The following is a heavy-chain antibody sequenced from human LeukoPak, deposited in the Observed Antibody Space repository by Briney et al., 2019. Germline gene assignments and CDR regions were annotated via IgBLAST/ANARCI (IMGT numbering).Heavy chain of an antibody. CDR1: GAYISSYY. CDR3: ARDLYSSGGGDASDI. J-gene: IGHJ3*02. CDR2: IYYSGST. D-gene: IGHD6-19*01. V-gene: IGHV4-59*01. Sequence: PSETLSLTCTVSGAYISSYYWSWIRQPPGKGLEWIGYIYYSGSTNQNPSLKSRVTISIDTSKNQFSLTLTSVTAADTAVYYCARDLYSSGGGDASDIWGQGTMVTVSS.